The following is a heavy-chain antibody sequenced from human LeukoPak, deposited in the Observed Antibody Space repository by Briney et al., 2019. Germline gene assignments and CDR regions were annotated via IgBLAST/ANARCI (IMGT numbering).Heavy chain of an antibody. D-gene: IGHD3-22*01. Sequence: ASVKVSCKASGYDFTSYAMHWVRQAPGQRLEWMGWINAGNGNTKYSQKFQDRVTVTRDTSTSTAYMELSSLRSEDAAVYYCAKDEKGYYHDTSGYPDAFDIWGQGTMVTVSS. V-gene: IGHV1-3*01. CDR3: AKDEKGYYHDTSGYPDAFDI. J-gene: IGHJ3*02. CDR2: INAGNGNT. CDR1: GYDFTSYA.